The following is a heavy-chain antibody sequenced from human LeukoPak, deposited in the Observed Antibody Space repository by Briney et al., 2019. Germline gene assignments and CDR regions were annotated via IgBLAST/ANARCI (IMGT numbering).Heavy chain of an antibody. CDR2: INSDGSST. V-gene: IGHV3-74*01. Sequence: GSLRLSCAASGVTFSYYWMHLVRQAPGKGLVWVSRINSDGSSTNYADSVKGRFTISRDNAKNTLYLQMNSLRVEDTAVYYYARDVVGEPWGQGTLVTVSS. J-gene: IGHJ5*02. D-gene: IGHD2-21*01. CDR3: ARDVVGEP. CDR1: GVTFSYYW.